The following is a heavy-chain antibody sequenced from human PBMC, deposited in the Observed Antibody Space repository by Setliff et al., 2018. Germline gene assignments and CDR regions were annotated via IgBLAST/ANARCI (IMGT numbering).Heavy chain of an antibody. Sequence: SVKVSCKASGGTFSSYAISWVRQAPGQGLEWMGGIIPILGIANYAQKFQGRVTITADKSTSTAYMELSSLRSEDTAVYYCARAHYRSIDGESWSDYWGQGTLVTVSS. CDR1: GGTFSSYA. CDR3: ARAHYRSIDGESWSDY. V-gene: IGHV1-69*10. CDR2: IIPILGIA. D-gene: IGHD6-6*01. J-gene: IGHJ4*02.